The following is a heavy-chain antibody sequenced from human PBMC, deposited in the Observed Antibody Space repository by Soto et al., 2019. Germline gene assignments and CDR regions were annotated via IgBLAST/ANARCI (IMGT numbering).Heavy chain of an antibody. J-gene: IGHJ6*02. Sequence: ASVKVSCKASGYSFTSYGISWVRQAPGQGLEWMGWISAYNGNTNYEQKLQGRVTMTTDTSTSTAYMELRSLRSDDTAVYYCARVRCSSTSCYFGEDYSNYGLDFSGQGTTVTVSS. CDR3: ARVRCSSTSCYFGEDYSNYGLDF. V-gene: IGHV1-18*04. D-gene: IGHD2-2*01. CDR2: ISAYNGNT. CDR1: GYSFTSYG.